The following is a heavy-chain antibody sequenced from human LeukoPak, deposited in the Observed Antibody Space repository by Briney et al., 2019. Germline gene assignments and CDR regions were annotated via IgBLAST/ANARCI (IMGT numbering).Heavy chain of an antibody. CDR2: INHSGST. CDR3: ARADYYDSLHY. CDR1: GGSFSGYY. Sequence: PSETLSLTCAVYGGSFSGYYWSWIRQPPGKGLEWIGEINHSGSTNYNPSLKSRVTISVDTSKNQFSLKLSSVTAADTAVYYCARADYYDSLHYWGQGTLVTVSS. J-gene: IGHJ4*02. V-gene: IGHV4-34*01. D-gene: IGHD3-22*01.